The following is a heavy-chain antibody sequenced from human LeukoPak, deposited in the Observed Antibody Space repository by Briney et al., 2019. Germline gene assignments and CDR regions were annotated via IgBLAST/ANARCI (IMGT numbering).Heavy chain of an antibody. CDR1: GYTFTSYG. CDR2: ISAYNGNT. CDR3: AADGTYYDILTGYYLQVPFDG. J-gene: IGHJ4*02. V-gene: IGHV1-18*01. D-gene: IGHD3-9*01. Sequence: ASVKVSCKASGYTFTSYGISWVRQAPGQGLEWMGWISAYNGNTNYAQKLQGRVTITRDMSTSTAYMELSSLRSEDTAVYYCAADGTYYDILTGYYLQVPFDGWGQGTLVTVSS.